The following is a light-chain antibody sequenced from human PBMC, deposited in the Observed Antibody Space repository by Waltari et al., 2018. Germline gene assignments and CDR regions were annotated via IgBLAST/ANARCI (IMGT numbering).Light chain of an antibody. CDR3: QQLNSYLL. J-gene: IGKJ3*01. CDR1: QGISSY. CDR2: AAS. Sequence: DIQLTQSPSFLSASVGDRVTIPCRASQGISSYLAWYQQKPGKAPKLLIYAASTLQSGVPSRFSGSGSGTEFTLTISSLQPEDFATYYCQQLNSYLLFGPGTKVDIK. V-gene: IGKV1-9*01.